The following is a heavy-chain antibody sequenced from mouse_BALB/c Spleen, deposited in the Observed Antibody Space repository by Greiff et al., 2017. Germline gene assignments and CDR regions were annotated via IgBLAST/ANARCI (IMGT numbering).Heavy chain of an antibody. J-gene: IGHJ1*01. Sequence: QVQLQQSGAELAKPGASVKMSCKASGYTFTSYWMHWVKQRPGQGLEWIGYINPSTGYTEYNQKFKDKATLTADKSSSTAYMQLSSLTSEDSAVYYCARSSSYWYFDVWGAGTTVTVSS. V-gene: IGHV1-7*01. CDR1: GYTFTSYW. D-gene: IGHD1-1*01. CDR3: ARSSSYWYFDV. CDR2: INPSTGYT.